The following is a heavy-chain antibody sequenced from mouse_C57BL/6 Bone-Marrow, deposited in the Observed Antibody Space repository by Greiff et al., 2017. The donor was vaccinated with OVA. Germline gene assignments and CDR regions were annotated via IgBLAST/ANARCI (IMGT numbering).Heavy chain of an antibody. V-gene: IGHV5-4*01. CDR1: GFTFSSYA. CDR2: ISDGGSYT. Sequence: EVQLVESGGGLVKPGGSLKLSCAASGFTFSSYAMSWVRQTPEKRLEWVATISDGGSYTYYPDNVKGRFTISRDNAKNNLYLQMSHMKSEDKAVYYCARGSGTLYYGNYVFDDWGKGTTLTVSS. CDR3: ARGSGTLYYGNYVFDD. J-gene: IGHJ2*01. D-gene: IGHD2-1*01.